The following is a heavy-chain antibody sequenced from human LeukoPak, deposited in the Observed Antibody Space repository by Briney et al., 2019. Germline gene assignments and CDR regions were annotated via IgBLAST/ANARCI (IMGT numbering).Heavy chain of an antibody. D-gene: IGHD3-10*01. CDR3: ARCSPYYYGSGSYSDWFDP. CDR1: GYTFTSYG. V-gene: IGHV1-18*01. J-gene: IGHJ5*02. Sequence: ASVKVSCKASGYTFTSYGISWVRQAPGQGLEWMGWISAYNGNTNYAQKLQGRVTMTTDTSTSTAYMELRSLRSDDTAVYYCARCSPYYYGSGSYSDWFDPWGQGTLVTVSS. CDR2: ISAYNGNT.